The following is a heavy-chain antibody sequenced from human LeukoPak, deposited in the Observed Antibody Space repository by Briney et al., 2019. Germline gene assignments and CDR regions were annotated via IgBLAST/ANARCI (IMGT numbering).Heavy chain of an antibody. CDR2: IRYDGSNK. D-gene: IGHD6-13*01. CDR1: GFTFSSYG. CDR3: AKDRYSSSCFDY. V-gene: IGHV3-30*02. Sequence: GGSLRLSCAASGFTFSSYGMHWVRQAPGKGLEWVAFIRYDGSNKYYADSVKGRFTISRDNSKNTLYLQMNSLRAEDTAVYYCAKDRYSSSCFDYWGQGTLVTVSS. J-gene: IGHJ4*02.